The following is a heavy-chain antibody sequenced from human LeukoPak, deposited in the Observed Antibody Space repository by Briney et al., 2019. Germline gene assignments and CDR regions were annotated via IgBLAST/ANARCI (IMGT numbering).Heavy chain of an antibody. CDR1: GGSFSGYY. CDR2: INHSGST. Sequence: SETLSLTCAVYGGSFSGYYWSWIRQPPGKGLEWIGEINHSGSTNYNPSLKSRVTISVDTSKNQFSLKLSSVTAADTAVYYCARGFRGTTWNRKFDYWGQGTLVTVSS. CDR3: ARGFRGTTWNRKFDY. D-gene: IGHD1-14*01. V-gene: IGHV4-34*01. J-gene: IGHJ4*02.